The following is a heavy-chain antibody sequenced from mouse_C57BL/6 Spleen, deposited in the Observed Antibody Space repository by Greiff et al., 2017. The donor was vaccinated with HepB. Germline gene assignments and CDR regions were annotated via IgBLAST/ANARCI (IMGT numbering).Heavy chain of an antibody. Sequence: VQLQQSGAELVKPGASVKISCKASGYAFSSYWMNWVKQRPGKGLEWIGQIYPGDGDTNYNGKFKGKATLTADKPSSTAYMQLSSLTSEDSAVYFCARSSYYGSSLDYWGQGTTLTVSS. CDR2: IYPGDGDT. D-gene: IGHD1-1*01. J-gene: IGHJ2*01. CDR3: ARSSYYGSSLDY. V-gene: IGHV1-80*01. CDR1: GYAFSSYW.